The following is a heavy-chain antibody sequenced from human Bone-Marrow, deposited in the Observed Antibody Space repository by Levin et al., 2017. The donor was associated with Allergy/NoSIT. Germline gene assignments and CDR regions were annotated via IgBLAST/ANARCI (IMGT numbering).Heavy chain of an antibody. CDR3: ARAGGNCRHDFDS. CDR2: SSFDGNNE. V-gene: IGHV3-30*03. D-gene: IGHD2-21*01. CDR1: GFTFSNHG. Sequence: PGGSLRLSCVGSGFTFSNHGIHWVRQAPGKGLEWVSVSSFDGNNEYSADSVKGRLTMSRDNSKNIVYLQIDSLRAEDTALYYCARAGGNCRHDFDSWDQGILVNVSS. J-gene: IGHJ4*02.